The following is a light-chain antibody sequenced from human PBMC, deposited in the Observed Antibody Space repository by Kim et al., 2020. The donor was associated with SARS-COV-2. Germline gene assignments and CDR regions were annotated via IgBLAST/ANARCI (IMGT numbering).Light chain of an antibody. CDR3: QAWDSSTYV. CDR1: KLGYKY. CDR2: QDS. Sequence: GSPGQTASITCSGDKLGYKYACWYQQKPGQSPVLVIYQDSKRPSGIPERFSGSNSGNTATLTISGTQAMDEADYYCQAWDSSTYVFGTGTKVTVL. J-gene: IGLJ1*01. V-gene: IGLV3-1*01.